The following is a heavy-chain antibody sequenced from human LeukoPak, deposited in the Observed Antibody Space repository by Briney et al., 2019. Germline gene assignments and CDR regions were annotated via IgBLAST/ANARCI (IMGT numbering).Heavy chain of an antibody. V-gene: IGHV3-53*01. CDR2: IYSGGST. Sequence: PGGSLRLSCAASGFTFSSNYMSWVRQGPGKGLEWVSVIYSGGSTYYADSVKGRFTISRDNSKNTLFLQMNSLRAEDTAVYYCARGDYGSGSPYYYYYMDVWGKGTTVTISS. D-gene: IGHD3-10*01. CDR3: ARGDYGSGSPYYYYYMDV. CDR1: GFTFSSNY. J-gene: IGHJ6*03.